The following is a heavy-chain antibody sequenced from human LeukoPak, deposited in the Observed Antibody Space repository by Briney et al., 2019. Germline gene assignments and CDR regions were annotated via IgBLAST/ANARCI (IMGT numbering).Heavy chain of an antibody. CDR3: ARTPPVAAAGSFDY. V-gene: IGHV2-70*11. J-gene: IGHJ4*02. D-gene: IGHD6-13*01. Sequence: SGPTLVNPTQTLTLTCTFSGFSLSTSGMCVSWIRQPPGKALEWLGRIDWDDDKYYSTSLKTRLTISMDTSKNQVVLTMTNMDPVDTATYYCARTPPVAAAGSFDYWGQGTLVTVSS. CDR2: IDWDDDK. CDR1: GFSLSTSGMC.